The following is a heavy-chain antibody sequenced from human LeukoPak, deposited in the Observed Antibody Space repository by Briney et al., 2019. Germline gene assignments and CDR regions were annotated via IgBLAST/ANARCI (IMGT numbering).Heavy chain of an antibody. V-gene: IGHV3-48*01. Sequence: GGSLRLSCAASGFTFSSYSMNWVRQAPGKGLEWVSYISSSSSTIYYADSVKGRFTISRDNSKNTLYVQMNSLRAEDTAAYYCAKTPAPVFGSKHYFDYWGQGTLVTVSS. CDR3: AKTPAPVFGSKHYFDY. D-gene: IGHD3-3*01. CDR1: GFTFSSYS. CDR2: ISSSSSTI. J-gene: IGHJ4*02.